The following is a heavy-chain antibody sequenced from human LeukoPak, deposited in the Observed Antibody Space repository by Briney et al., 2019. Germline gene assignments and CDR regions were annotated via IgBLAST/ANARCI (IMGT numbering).Heavy chain of an antibody. Sequence: PGGSLRLSCAASGFTFSSYEMNWVRQAPGKGLEWVSYNSSSGSAIYYADSVKGRFTISRDNAKNSLYLHMNSLRAEDTAAYYCARERTGGTLTWGQGTLVSVSS. CDR2: NSSSGSAI. D-gene: IGHD2-15*01. V-gene: IGHV3-48*03. CDR3: ARERTGGTLT. CDR1: GFTFSSYE. J-gene: IGHJ5*02.